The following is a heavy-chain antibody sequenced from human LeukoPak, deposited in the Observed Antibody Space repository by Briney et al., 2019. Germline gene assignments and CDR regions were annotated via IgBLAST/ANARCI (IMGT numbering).Heavy chain of an antibody. CDR2: FDPEDGET. J-gene: IGHJ4*02. D-gene: IGHD3-22*01. CDR3: ATPSDDDYYYDSSGYYY. Sequence: GASVKVSCKVSGYTLTELSMHWVRQAPGKGLEWMGGFDPEDGETIYAQKFQGRVTMTEDTSTDTAYMELSSLRSEDTAVYYCATPSDDDYYYDSSGYYYWGQGTPVTVSS. CDR1: GYTLTELS. V-gene: IGHV1-24*01.